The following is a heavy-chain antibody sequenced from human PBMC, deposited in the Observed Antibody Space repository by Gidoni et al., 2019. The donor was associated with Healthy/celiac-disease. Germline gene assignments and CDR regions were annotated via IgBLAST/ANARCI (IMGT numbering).Heavy chain of an antibody. CDR2: ISGSGGST. CDR1: GFTFRSYA. Sequence: EVQLLESGGGLVQPGGSLRLSCSASGFTFRSYARSWVRQAPGKGLEWVSAISGSGGSTYYADSVKGRFTISRDNSKNTLYLQMNSLRAEDTAVYYCAKDRARDYGDNGWFDPWGQGTLVTVSS. CDR3: AKDRARDYGDNGWFDP. D-gene: IGHD4-17*01. V-gene: IGHV3-23*01. J-gene: IGHJ5*02.